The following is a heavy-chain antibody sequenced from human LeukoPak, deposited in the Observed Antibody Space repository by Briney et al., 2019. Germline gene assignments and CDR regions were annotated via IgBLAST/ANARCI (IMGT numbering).Heavy chain of an antibody. Sequence: PGGSLRLSCAASGFTFSGSAIHWVRQASGKGLEWVGRIRSKPNRYATAYAASVKGRFTVSRDDSKNTAYLQMNSLKTEDTAVYYCTSLTVAALSWGQGTLVTVSS. D-gene: IGHD6-19*01. J-gene: IGHJ5*02. V-gene: IGHV3-73*01. CDR3: TSLTVAALS. CDR2: IRSKPNRYAT. CDR1: GFTFSGSA.